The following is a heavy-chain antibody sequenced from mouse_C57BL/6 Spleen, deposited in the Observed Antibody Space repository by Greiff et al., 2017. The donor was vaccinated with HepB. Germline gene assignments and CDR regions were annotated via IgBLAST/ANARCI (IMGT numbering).Heavy chain of an antibody. V-gene: IGHV1-80*01. CDR3: ARYRGIYYDDEGAMDY. D-gene: IGHD2-4*01. J-gene: IGHJ4*01. CDR1: GYAFSSYW. CDR2: IYPGDGDT. Sequence: QVQLQQSGAELVKPGASVKISCKASGYAFSSYWMNWVKQRPGKGLEWIGQIYPGDGDTNYNGKFKGKATLTADKSSSTAYMQLSSLTSEDSAVYFCARYRGIYYDDEGAMDYWGQGTSVTVSS.